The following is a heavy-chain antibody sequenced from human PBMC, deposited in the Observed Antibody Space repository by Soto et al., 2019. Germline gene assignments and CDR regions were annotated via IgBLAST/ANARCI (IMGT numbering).Heavy chain of an antibody. J-gene: IGHJ5*02. CDR3: GRSSGGVYGIIIEGTNRFAP. D-gene: IGHD3-16*01. CDR1: GDTFPRYY. Sequence: GGVNVSRKAPGDTFPRYYMHWVRQAPGHGLEWMGVINPNGGSIRFAQKFQGRVNMTRDTYRSTVYMELRGLTSEETAVYYCGRSSGGVYGIIIEGTNRFAPWGQGTLVTVSS. V-gene: IGHV1-46*01. CDR2: INPNGGSI.